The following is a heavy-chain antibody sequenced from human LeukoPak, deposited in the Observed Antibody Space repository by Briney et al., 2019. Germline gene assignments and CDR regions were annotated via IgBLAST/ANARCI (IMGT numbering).Heavy chain of an antibody. J-gene: IGHJ4*02. CDR2: IKQDGSEK. CDR1: GFTFSSYW. Sequence: QPGGSLRLSCAASGFTFSSYWMSWVRQAPGKGLEWVANIKQDGSEKYYVDSVKGRFTISRDNAKNSLYLQMNSLRAEDTAVYYCARDRQWELPGEFDYWGQGTLVTVSS. CDR3: ARDRQWELPGEFDY. D-gene: IGHD1-26*01. V-gene: IGHV3-7*03.